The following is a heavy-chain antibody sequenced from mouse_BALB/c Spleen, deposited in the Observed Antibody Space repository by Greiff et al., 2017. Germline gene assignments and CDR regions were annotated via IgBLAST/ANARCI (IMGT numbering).Heavy chain of an antibody. V-gene: IGHV5-17*02. J-gene: IGHJ4*01. CDR1: GFPFSSFG. D-gene: IGHD1-2*01. Sequence: EVKLVESGGGLVPPGGSRTLSCAASGFPFSSFGMHWVRQSPEQGLEWVAYISSGSSTIYYADTVKGRFTISRDNPKNTLFLQMTSLRSEDTAMYYCARTDGYSYYYDMDYWGQGTSVT. CDR2: ISSGSSTI. CDR3: ARTDGYSYYYDMDY.